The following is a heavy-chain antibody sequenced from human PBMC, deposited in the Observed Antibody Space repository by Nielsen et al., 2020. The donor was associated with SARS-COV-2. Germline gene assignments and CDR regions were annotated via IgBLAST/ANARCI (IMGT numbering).Heavy chain of an antibody. CDR2: IDPSDSYT. V-gene: IGHV5-10-1*01. Sequence: GESLKISCKGSGYSFTSYWISWVRQLPGKGLEWMGRIDPSDSYTNYSPSFQGHVTISADKSISTAYLQWSSLKASDTAMYYCARHRADTAMVTSYGMDVWGQGTTVTVSS. J-gene: IGHJ6*02. CDR1: GYSFTSYW. CDR3: ARHRADTAMVTSYGMDV. D-gene: IGHD5-18*01.